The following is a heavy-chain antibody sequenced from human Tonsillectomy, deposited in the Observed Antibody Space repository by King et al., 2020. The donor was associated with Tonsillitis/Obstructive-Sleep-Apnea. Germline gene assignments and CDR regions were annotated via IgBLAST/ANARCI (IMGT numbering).Heavy chain of an antibody. D-gene: IGHD5-12*01. J-gene: IGHJ4*02. V-gene: IGHV4-59*08. CDR3: ARHTRATLDY. Sequence: VQLQESGPGLVKPSETLSLTCTVSGGSINNYYWTWIRQPPGKGLEWIGYIYNSESTSYNPSLKSRVTISVDTSKNQVSLKLSSVTAADTAVYYCARHTRATLDYWGQGNLVTVSS. CDR1: GGSINNYY. CDR2: IYNSEST.